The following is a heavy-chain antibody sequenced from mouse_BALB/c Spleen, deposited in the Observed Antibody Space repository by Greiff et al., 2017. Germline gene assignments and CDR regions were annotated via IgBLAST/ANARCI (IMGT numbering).Heavy chain of an antibody. V-gene: IGHV5-6*01. CDR3: ARQRVSAWFAY. J-gene: IGHJ3*01. CDR2: ISSGGSYT. Sequence: EVKLVESGGDLVKPGGSLKLSCAASGFTFSSYGMSWVRQTPDKRLEWVATISSGGSYTYYPDSVKGRFTISRDNAKNTLYLQMSSLKSEDTAMYYCARQRVSAWFAYWGQGTTVTVSA. CDR1: GFTFSSYG.